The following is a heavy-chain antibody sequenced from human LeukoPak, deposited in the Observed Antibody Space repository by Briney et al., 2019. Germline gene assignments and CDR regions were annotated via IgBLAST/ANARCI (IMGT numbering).Heavy chain of an antibody. Sequence: SETLSLTCAVYGGSFSGYYWSWIRQPSGKGLEWIGEISHSGSTNYNPSLKSRVTISVDTSKNQFSLKLSSVTAADTAVYYCAGNRGLGRDYWGQGTLVTVSS. D-gene: IGHD4-23*01. CDR2: ISHSGST. V-gene: IGHV4-34*01. J-gene: IGHJ4*02. CDR3: AGNRGLGRDY. CDR1: GGSFSGYY.